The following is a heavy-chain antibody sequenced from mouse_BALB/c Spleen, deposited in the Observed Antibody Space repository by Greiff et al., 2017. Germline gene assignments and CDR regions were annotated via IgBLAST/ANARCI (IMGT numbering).Heavy chain of an antibody. Sequence: EVQLVESGGGLVQPGGSLKLSCAASGFTFSSYGMSWVRQTPDKRLELVATINSNGGSTYYPDSVKGRFTISRDNAKNTLYLQMSSLKSEDTAMYYCARDRYYGSPYAMDYWGQGTSVTVSS. CDR2: INSNGGST. V-gene: IGHV5-6-3*01. CDR1: GFTFSSYG. CDR3: ARDRYYGSPYAMDY. D-gene: IGHD1-1*01. J-gene: IGHJ4*01.